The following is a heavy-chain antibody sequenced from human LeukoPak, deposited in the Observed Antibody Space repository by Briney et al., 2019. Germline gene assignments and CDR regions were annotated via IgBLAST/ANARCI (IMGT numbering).Heavy chain of an antibody. CDR1: GGSISSYY. CDR2: IYYSGST. Sequence: PSETLSLTCTVSGGSISSYYWSWIRQPPGKGLEWIGYIYYSGSTNYNPSLKSRVTMAVDTSKKQFSLKLSSVTAADTAVYYCARGRDGGNYTPLDYWGQGTLVTVSS. D-gene: IGHD4-23*01. V-gene: IGHV4-59*01. J-gene: IGHJ4*02. CDR3: ARGRDGGNYTPLDY.